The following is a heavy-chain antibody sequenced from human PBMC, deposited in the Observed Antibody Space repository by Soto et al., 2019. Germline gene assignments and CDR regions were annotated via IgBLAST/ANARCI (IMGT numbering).Heavy chain of an antibody. D-gene: IGHD2-21*02. Sequence: PGGSLRLSCAASGFTFSSYAMSWVRQAPGKGLEWVSAISGSGGSTYYADSVKGRFTISRDNSKNTLYLQMNSLRAEDTAVYYCAKSLSSWYMVTATQGCWGQGTLVTVSS. CDR3: AKSLSSWYMVTATQGC. J-gene: IGHJ4*02. CDR1: GFTFSSYA. CDR2: ISGSGGST. V-gene: IGHV3-23*01.